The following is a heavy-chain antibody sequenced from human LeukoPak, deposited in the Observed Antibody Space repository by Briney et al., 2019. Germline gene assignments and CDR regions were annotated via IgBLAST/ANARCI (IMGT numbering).Heavy chain of an antibody. D-gene: IGHD2-21*02. Sequence: ASVKVSCKASGYTFTSYGISWVRQAPGQGLEWMGWISAYNGNTNYAQKLQGRVTMTTDTSTSTAYMELSSLRSEDTAVYYCARTFRGGGDPIWGYYFDYWGRGTLVTVSS. CDR2: ISAYNGNT. V-gene: IGHV1-18*01. CDR1: GYTFTSYG. J-gene: IGHJ4*01. CDR3: ARTFRGGGDPIWGYYFDY.